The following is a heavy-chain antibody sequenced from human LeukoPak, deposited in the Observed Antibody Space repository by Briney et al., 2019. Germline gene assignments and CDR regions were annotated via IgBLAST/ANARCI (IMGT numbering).Heavy chain of an antibody. CDR2: INPNSGGT. J-gene: IGHJ4*02. Sequence: ASVKVSRKASGYTFTGYYMHWVRQAPGQGLEWMGVINPNSGGTNYTQKFQGRVTMTRQTSISTAYMELRRLRSDDTAMYYCARSLYDILTGYHEPFDYWGQGTLVTVSS. V-gene: IGHV1-2*02. CDR1: GYTFTGYY. CDR3: ARSLYDILTGYHEPFDY. D-gene: IGHD3-9*01.